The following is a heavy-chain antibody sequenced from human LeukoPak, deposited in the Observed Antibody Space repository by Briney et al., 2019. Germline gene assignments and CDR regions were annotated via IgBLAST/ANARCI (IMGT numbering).Heavy chain of an antibody. Sequence: SETLSLTCTVSGGSISSSSYYWGWIRQPPGKGLELIGSIYYSGSTYYNPSLKSRVTISVDTSKNQFSLKLSSVTAADTAVYYCARQTGYGSYFDYWGQGTLGSVSS. D-gene: IGHD5-18*01. J-gene: IGHJ4*02. CDR3: ARQTGYGSYFDY. CDR2: IYYSGST. CDR1: GGSISSSSYY. V-gene: IGHV4-39*01.